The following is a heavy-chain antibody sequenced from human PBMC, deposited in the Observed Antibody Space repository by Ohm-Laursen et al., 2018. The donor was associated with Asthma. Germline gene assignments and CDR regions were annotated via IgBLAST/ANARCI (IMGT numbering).Heavy chain of an antibody. D-gene: IGHD3-3*01. CDR2: ISYDGSNK. CDR3: ARDVMEWYLPAFDF. J-gene: IGHJ4*02. V-gene: IGHV3-30*04. Sequence: SLRLSCAASGFTFRSYAMHWVRQAPGKGLEWVAVISYDGSNKYYADSVKGRFTVSRDDSKNTLYLQMNSLRPDDTAVYYCARDVMEWYLPAFDFWGQGTLVTVSS. CDR1: GFTFRSYA.